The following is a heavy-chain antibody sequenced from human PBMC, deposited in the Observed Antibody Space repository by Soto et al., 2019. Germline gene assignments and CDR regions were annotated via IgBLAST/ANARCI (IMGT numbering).Heavy chain of an antibody. J-gene: IGHJ4*02. CDR1: GFTFSDYY. V-gene: IGHV3-11*06. CDR3: ARSGDNFNVLDY. Sequence: GGSLRLSCAASGFTFSDYYMSWVRQAPGRGLEWISYSSNSGTFARYATSVKGRFSISRDNANNSLYLEMNSLRVEDTAVYYCARSGDNFNVLDYWGQGTPVTVSS. D-gene: IGHD1-1*01. CDR2: SSNSGTFA.